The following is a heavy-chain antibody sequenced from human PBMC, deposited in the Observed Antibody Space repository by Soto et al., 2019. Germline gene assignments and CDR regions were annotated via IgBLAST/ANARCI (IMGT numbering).Heavy chain of an antibody. D-gene: IGHD1-26*01. CDR1: GFTFSDSA. Sequence: GGSLRLSCAASGFTFSDSAMHWVRQASGKGLEWVGRIRSKANSYATAYAASMQGRFTISRDDSKNTAYLQMNSLKTEDTAVYYCTSAGIVGATDAFDIWGQGTMVTVSS. CDR2: IRSKANSYAT. CDR3: TSAGIVGATDAFDI. J-gene: IGHJ3*02. V-gene: IGHV3-73*01.